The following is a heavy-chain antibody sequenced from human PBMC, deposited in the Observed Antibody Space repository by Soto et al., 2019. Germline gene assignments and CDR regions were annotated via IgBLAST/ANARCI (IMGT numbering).Heavy chain of an antibody. CDR3: AVNDYSKYGMDV. J-gene: IGHJ6*02. D-gene: IGHD4-4*01. Sequence: SVKVSCKASGVTFSSYAISWVRQAPGQGLEWMGGIIPIFGTAIYAQKFQGRVTMTEDTSTDTAYMELSSLRSEDTAVYYCAVNDYSKYGMDVWGQGTTVTVSS. V-gene: IGHV1-69*06. CDR2: IIPIFGTA. CDR1: GVTFSSYA.